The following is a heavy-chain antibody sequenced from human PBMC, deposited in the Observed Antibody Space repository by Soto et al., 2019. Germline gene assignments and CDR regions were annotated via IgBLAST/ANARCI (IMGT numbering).Heavy chain of an antibody. J-gene: IGHJ3*02. CDR3: ARELSPDAFDI. D-gene: IGHD2-15*01. Sequence: PGGSLRLSCAASGFAFSSYSMNWVRQAPGKGLEWVSSISSSSSYIYYADSVKGRFTISRDNAKNSLYLQMNSLRAEDTAVYYCARELSPDAFDIWGQGTMVTVSS. CDR2: ISSSSSYI. V-gene: IGHV3-21*01. CDR1: GFAFSSYS.